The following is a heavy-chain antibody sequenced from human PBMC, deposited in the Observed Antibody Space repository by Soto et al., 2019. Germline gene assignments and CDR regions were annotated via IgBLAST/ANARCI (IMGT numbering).Heavy chain of an antibody. Sequence: QVQLVESGGGVVQPGRSLRLSCAASGFTFSSYAMHWVRQAPGKGLEWVAVISYDGSNKYYADSVKGRFTISRDNSKNTLYVQMNSLRAEDTAVYYCARGAGGYFDYWGQGTLVTVSS. CDR3: ARGAGGYFDY. D-gene: IGHD1-26*01. CDR1: GFTFSSYA. CDR2: ISYDGSNK. V-gene: IGHV3-30-3*01. J-gene: IGHJ4*02.